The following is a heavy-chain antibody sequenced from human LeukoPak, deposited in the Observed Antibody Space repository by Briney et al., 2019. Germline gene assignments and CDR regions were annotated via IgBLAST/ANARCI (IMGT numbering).Heavy chain of an antibody. V-gene: IGHV4-39*01. Sequence: SETLSLTCTVSGGPISNSVCYWGWIRQPPGKGLEWVGSVYYSGSTHYNPSLKSRVTISVDTSKNQFSLKLSSVTAADTAVYYCARHYYDFWSGAVDPWGQGTLVTVSS. J-gene: IGHJ5*02. CDR2: VYYSGST. CDR3: ARHYYDFWSGAVDP. D-gene: IGHD3-3*01. CDR1: GGPISNSVCY.